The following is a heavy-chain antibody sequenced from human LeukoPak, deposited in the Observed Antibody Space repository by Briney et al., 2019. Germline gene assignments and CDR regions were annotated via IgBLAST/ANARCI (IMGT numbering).Heavy chain of an antibody. CDR3: ASPQSGDYGALYFQH. V-gene: IGHV3-74*01. D-gene: IGHD4-17*01. CDR1: GFTFSSYW. J-gene: IGHJ1*01. CDR2: INSDGSST. Sequence: PGGSLRLSCAASGFTFSSYWMHWVRQAPGKGLVWVSRINSDGSSTSYADSVKGRFTISRDNAKNTLYLQMNSLRAEDTAVYYCASPQSGDYGALYFQHWGQGTLVTVSS.